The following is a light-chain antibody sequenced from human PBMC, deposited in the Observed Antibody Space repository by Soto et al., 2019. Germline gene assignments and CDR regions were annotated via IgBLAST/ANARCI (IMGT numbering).Light chain of an antibody. CDR1: QSVNNNY. V-gene: IGKV3-20*01. Sequence: EIVLTHSPGTLSLSPGERATLSCRASQSVNNNYLAWYQQKPGQAPRLVIYDASSRATGIPDRFSASGSGTDFTLTINRLEPEDSAVYYCKQYSAPPLTFGQGTKVEVK. CDR2: DAS. J-gene: IGKJ1*01. CDR3: KQYSAPPLT.